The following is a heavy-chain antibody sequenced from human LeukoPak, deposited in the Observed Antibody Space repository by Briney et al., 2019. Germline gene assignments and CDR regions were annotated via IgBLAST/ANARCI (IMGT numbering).Heavy chain of an antibody. CDR1: GFTFSSYW. CDR3: GRDSFDYGDY. CDR2: IKQDGSEK. Sequence: GGSLRLACAASGFTFSSYWMSWVRQAPGKGLEWVANIKQDGSEKYYMDSVKGRFTISRDNAKNPLYLQINSRRAEDTAVYYCGRDSFDYGDYWGQGTLVTVSS. J-gene: IGHJ4*01. D-gene: IGHD3-10*01. V-gene: IGHV3-7*01.